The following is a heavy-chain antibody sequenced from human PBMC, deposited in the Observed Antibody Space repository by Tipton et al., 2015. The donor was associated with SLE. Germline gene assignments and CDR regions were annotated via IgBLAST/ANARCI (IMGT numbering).Heavy chain of an antibody. CDR2: ISGSGGST. Sequence: GSLRLSCAASGFTFSSYAMSWVRQAPGKGLEWVSAISGSGGSTYYADSVKGRFTISRDNSKNTLYLQMNSPRAEDTAVYYCAKPVGYSGYDSWDYWGQGTLVTVSS. D-gene: IGHD5-12*01. V-gene: IGHV3-23*01. J-gene: IGHJ4*02. CDR3: AKPVGYSGYDSWDY. CDR1: GFTFSSYA.